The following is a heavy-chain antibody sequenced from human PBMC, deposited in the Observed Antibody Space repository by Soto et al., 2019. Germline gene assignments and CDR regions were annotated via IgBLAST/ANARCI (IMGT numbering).Heavy chain of an antibody. D-gene: IGHD3-3*01. V-gene: IGHV4-59*08. CDR3: ARLGTYYYFWSGHNYYYYYIDV. CDR1: GGSISSYY. J-gene: IGHJ6*03. Sequence: QVQLQESGPGLVKPSETLSLTCTVSGGSISSYYWSWIRQPPGKGLAWIGYIYYSGSTNYNPSLKRRVTISVDRSKNHFSLKLSSGTAADTALYYCARLGTYYYFWSGHNYYYYYIDVWGKGTTVTVSS. CDR2: IYYSGST.